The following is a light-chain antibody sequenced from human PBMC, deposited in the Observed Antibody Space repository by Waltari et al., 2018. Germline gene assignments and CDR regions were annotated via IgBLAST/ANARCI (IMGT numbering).Light chain of an antibody. CDR1: TGAVTSGHY. CDR2: ATS. CDR3: LLYSGGAHL. Sequence: QTVVTQEPSLTVSPGGTVTLPCASSTGAVTSGHYPNWFQQKPGQAPRALIYATSNKYSWTPARCSGSRLGDKAALTLSGVQPEDGADYYCLLYSGGAHLFGGGTKLTVL. J-gene: IGLJ2*01. V-gene: IGLV7-43*01.